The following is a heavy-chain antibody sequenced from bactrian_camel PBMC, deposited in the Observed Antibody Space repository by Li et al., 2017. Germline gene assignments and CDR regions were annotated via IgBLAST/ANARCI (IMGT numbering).Heavy chain of an antibody. V-gene: IGHV3S40*01. CDR2: IYTDGGST. CDR3: ATTPLRWSCTVQDDLFRD. D-gene: IGHD3*01. CDR1: RYAPSSNC. J-gene: IGHJ4*01. Sequence: VQLVESGGGSVEAGGSLRLSCLASRYAPSSNCMGWFRQLPGKEREGVAAIYTDGGSTYYADSVRGRFTISLDEAKTTVYLQMTNLRPDDSAIYYCATTPLRWSCTVQDDLFRDWGQGTQVTVS.